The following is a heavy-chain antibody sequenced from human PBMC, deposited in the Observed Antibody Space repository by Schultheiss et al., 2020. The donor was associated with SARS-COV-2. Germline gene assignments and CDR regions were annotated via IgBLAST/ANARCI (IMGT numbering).Heavy chain of an antibody. D-gene: IGHD6-13*01. V-gene: IGHV5-51*01. CDR1: GYSFTSYW. CDR3: ARLGQHPTFDY. Sequence: GGSLRLSCKGSGYSFTSYWIGWVRQMPGKGLEWMGIIYPGDSYTRYSPSFQGQVTISADKSISTAYLQWSSLKASDTAMYYCARLGQHPTFDYWGQGTLVTVSS. CDR2: IYPGDSYT. J-gene: IGHJ4*02.